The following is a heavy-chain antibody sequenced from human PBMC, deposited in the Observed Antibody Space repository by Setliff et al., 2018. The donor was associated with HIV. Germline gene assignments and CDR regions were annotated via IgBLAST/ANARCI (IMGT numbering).Heavy chain of an antibody. CDR1: GCTFTTYG. CDR2: ISAYNDNT. D-gene: IGHD6-13*01. J-gene: IGHJ4*02. CDR3: ARSLIIAAAVNDY. Sequence: ASVKVSCKASGCTFTTYGISWVRQAPGQGLEWMGWISAYNDNTNYAQKLQGRVTMTTDISTTTAYMELRSLRSDDTAVYYCARSLIIAAAVNDYWGQGTPVTVSS. V-gene: IGHV1-18*04.